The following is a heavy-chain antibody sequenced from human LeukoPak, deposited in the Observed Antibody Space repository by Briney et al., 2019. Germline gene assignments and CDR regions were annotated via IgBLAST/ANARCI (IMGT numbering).Heavy chain of an antibody. V-gene: IGHV1-2*02. J-gene: IGHJ4*02. CDR2: INPNSGGT. CDR3: ARDWASGQTSGRAGDY. Sequence: ASVKVSCKASGYTFTGYYMHWVRQAPGQGLEWMGWINPNSGGTNYAQKFQGRVTMTRDTSISTAYMELSRLRSDDTAVYYCARDWASGQTSGRAGDYWGQGTLVTVSS. D-gene: IGHD6-19*01. CDR1: GYTFTGYY.